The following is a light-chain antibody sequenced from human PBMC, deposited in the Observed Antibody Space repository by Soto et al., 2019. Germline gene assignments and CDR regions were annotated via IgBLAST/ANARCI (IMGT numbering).Light chain of an antibody. V-gene: IGKV3-11*01. Sequence: EIVLPQSHGTLSLSPGARATRXLPASQSVSSYLAWYQQKPGQAPRLLIYDASNRATGIPARFSGSGSGTDFTLTISSLEPEDFAVYYCQQRSNWPPITFGQGTRLEIK. CDR1: QSVSSY. CDR2: DAS. CDR3: QQRSNWPPIT. J-gene: IGKJ5*01.